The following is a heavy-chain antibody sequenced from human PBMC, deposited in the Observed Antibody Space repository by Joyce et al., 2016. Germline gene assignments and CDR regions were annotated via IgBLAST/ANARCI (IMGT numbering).Heavy chain of an antibody. CDR2: ISYDGIYK. J-gene: IGHJ4*02. CDR1: GLTLSNYG. D-gene: IGHD6-25*01. CDR3: AKILTATYSSGWFLDY. Sequence: QVQLVESGGGVVQLGRSLRLSCAASGLTLSNYGVHWVRQAPGKGLEWVAVISYDGIYKYYADSVKGRFTISRDNSKNTVFLEMNSLRTEDTAVYYCAKILTATYSSGWFLDYWGQGTLVTVSS. V-gene: IGHV3-30*18.